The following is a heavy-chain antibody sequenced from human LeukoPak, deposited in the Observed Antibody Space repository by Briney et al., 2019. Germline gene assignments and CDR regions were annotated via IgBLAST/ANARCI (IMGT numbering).Heavy chain of an antibody. D-gene: IGHD3-10*02. V-gene: IGHV3-48*03. CDR1: GFSLSSYE. Sequence: GGSLRLSCAASGFSLSSYEMNWVRQAPEKGLEWVSYISSSGSTIYYADSVKGRFTISRDNAKNSLYLQMDSLRAEGTAVYYCAELGITMIGGVWGKGTTVTISS. CDR3: AELGITMIGGV. CDR2: ISSSGSTI. J-gene: IGHJ6*04.